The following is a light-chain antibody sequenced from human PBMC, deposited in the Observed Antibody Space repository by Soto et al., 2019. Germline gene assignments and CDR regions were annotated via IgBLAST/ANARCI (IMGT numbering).Light chain of an antibody. V-gene: IGKV3-11*01. CDR3: QQRSNWPIT. CDR2: DAS. Sequence: EIVLTQSPATLSFSPGERATLSCRASQSVSSYLAWYQQKPGQAPRLLIYDASNRATASPARFSGSGSGTDFTLTISSLEPEDCAVYYCQQRSNWPITFGPGTKVEIK. CDR1: QSVSSY. J-gene: IGKJ3*01.